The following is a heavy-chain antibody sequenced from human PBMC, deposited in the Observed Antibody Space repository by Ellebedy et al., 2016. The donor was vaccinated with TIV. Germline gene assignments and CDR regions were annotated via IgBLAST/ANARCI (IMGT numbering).Heavy chain of an antibody. Sequence: GESLKISCAASGFTFTDAWMTWVRQGPGKGLEWVGRIKSNTVGETRDYAAPVKGRFTISMEDSKRTLFLQMNSLNAEDTAVYYCTTGSSRSYWGQGTLVTVSS. CDR3: TTGSSRSY. D-gene: IGHD6-13*01. CDR2: IKSNTVGETR. J-gene: IGHJ4*02. V-gene: IGHV3-15*01. CDR1: GFTFTDAW.